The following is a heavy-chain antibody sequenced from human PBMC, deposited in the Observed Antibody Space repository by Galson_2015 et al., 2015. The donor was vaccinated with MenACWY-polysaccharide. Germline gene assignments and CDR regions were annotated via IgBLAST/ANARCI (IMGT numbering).Heavy chain of an antibody. J-gene: IGHJ4*02. V-gene: IGHV3-23*01. CDR3: AKQIDEYYGSGNYYPPWDY. Sequence: SLRLSCAASGFTFSSYAMSWVRQAPGKGLEWVSTISGSGLNTYYADSVKGRFTMSRDNSKNTLYMQMNSLRAEDTAVYYCAKQIDEYYGSGNYYPPWDYWDQGTLVTVSS. CDR1: GFTFSSYA. CDR2: ISGSGLNT. D-gene: IGHD3-10*01.